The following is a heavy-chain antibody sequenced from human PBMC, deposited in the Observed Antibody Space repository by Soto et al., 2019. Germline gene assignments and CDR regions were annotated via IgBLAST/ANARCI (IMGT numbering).Heavy chain of an antibody. CDR3: ASWATEGYSSGWFDAFDI. CDR1: GGTFSSYA. V-gene: IGHV1-69*13. CDR2: IIPIFGTA. D-gene: IGHD6-19*01. Sequence: SVKVSCKASGGTFSSYAISWVRQAPGQGLEWMGGIIPIFGTANYAQKFQGRVTITADESTSTAYMELSSLRSEDTAVYYCASWATEGYSSGWFDAFDIWGQGTMVTVAS. J-gene: IGHJ3*02.